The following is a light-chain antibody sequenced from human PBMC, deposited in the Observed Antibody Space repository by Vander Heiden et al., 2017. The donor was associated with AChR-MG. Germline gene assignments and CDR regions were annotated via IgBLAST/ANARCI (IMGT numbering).Light chain of an antibody. CDR2: DVS. CDR3: CSYAGSYTLV. CDR1: SSDGGGYNY. Sequence: QSASTQPRPVSGSPGQSVTISCTGTSSDGGGYNYVSWYQQHRGEAPILMIYDVSRRPSGVPGRFSGSKSGNAASLTISGLQAEDEADYCCCSYAGSYTLVFGGGTKLTVL. J-gene: IGLJ2*01. V-gene: IGLV2-11*01.